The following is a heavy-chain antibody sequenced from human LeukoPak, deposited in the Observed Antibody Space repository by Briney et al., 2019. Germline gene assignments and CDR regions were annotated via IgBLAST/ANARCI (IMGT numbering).Heavy chain of an antibody. J-gene: IGHJ4*02. CDR1: GYTFTNYG. CDR3: ARVSYSGGYTFGYGDY. V-gene: IGHV1-18*01. CDR2: ISAYNGNT. D-gene: IGHD5-18*01. Sequence: ASVKVSCKASGYTFTNYGITWVRQAPGQGLEWMGWISAYNGNTNYAVKLQDRVTMTADTSTTTAYMELRSLRSDDTAVYYCARVSYSGGYTFGYGDYEGQGNRVTVSS.